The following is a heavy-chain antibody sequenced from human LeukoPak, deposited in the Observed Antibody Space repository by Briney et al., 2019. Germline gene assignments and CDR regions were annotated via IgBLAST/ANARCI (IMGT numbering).Heavy chain of an antibody. V-gene: IGHV1-18*01. Sequence: GASLKVSCKASGYTFSSYGISWVRQAPGQGLEWMGWISAYNGNTNFAQEFQGRVTMTTDTSTSTASLELRSLRSEDTAVYYCARDQGIYNHRIIDSWGQGTLVTVSS. CDR3: ARDQGIYNHRIIDS. D-gene: IGHD5-12*01. J-gene: IGHJ4*02. CDR1: GYTFSSYG. CDR2: ISAYNGNT.